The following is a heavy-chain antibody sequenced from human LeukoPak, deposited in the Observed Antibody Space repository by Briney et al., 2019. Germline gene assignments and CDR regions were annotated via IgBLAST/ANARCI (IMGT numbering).Heavy chain of an antibody. CDR1: GFTFDDYA. D-gene: IGHD5-18*01. V-gene: IGHV3-9*01. J-gene: IGHJ4*02. CDR2: ISWNSGSI. Sequence: GGSLRLSCAASGFTFDDYAMHWVRQAPGKGLEWVSGISWNSGSIGYADSVKGRFTISRDNAKNSLYLQMNSLRAEGTALYYCAKGIYSYGGSNYFDYWGQGTLVTVSS. CDR3: AKGIYSYGGSNYFDY.